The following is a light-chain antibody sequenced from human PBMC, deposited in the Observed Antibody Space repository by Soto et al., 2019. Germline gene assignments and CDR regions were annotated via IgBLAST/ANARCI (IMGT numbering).Light chain of an antibody. Sequence: QSALTQPASVSGSPGQSITISCTGTSSDVGGYNYVSWYQQHPAKAPKVMIYDVSNRPSGVSNRFSGSMSGNTASLTISGLQAEDEADYYCYSYTSSSTYVFGTGTKLTVL. J-gene: IGLJ1*01. CDR3: YSYTSSSTYV. CDR2: DVS. CDR1: SSDVGGYNY. V-gene: IGLV2-14*03.